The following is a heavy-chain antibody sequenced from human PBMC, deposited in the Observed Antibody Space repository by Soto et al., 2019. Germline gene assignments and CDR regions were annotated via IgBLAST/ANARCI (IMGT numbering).Heavy chain of an antibody. CDR1: GLTFRSYA. D-gene: IGHD6-13*01. CDR3: ARDRLYSSPDNWFDP. V-gene: IGHV3-23*01. J-gene: IGHJ5*02. Sequence: GGSLRLSCASSGLTFRSYAMSLVRQAPGKGLEWVSAISGSGGSTYYADPVKGRFTISRDNAKNSLYLQMNSLRAEDTAVYYCARDRLYSSPDNWFDPWGQGTLVTVSS. CDR2: ISGSGGST.